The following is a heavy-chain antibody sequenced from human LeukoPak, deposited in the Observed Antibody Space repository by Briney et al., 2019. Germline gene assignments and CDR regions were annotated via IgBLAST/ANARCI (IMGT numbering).Heavy chain of an antibody. J-gene: IGHJ4*02. Sequence: PGGSLRLSCAASGFTFSTYTMNWVRQAPGKGLEWVSSISSSSSYIYYADSVKGRFTISRDNARKSLYLQMNTRRAEDTAVYYCARGSDTAMVLLPCFDYWGQGTLVTVSS. CDR2: ISSSSSYI. CDR3: ARGSDTAMVLLPCFDY. V-gene: IGHV3-21*01. D-gene: IGHD5-18*01. CDR1: GFTFSTYT.